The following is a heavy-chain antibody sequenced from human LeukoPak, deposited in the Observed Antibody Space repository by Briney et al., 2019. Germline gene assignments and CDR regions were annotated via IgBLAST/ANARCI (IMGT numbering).Heavy chain of an antibody. D-gene: IGHD3-10*01. CDR3: ARDRARADY. CDR2: ISGSISYI. J-gene: IGHJ4*02. Sequence: GGSLRLSWAASGFTFSSISMNWVRQAPGKGLEWVASISGSISYIIYADSGKGRFTIFRDNGKNALYLQMNSPRAEDTAVYYCARDRARADYWGQGTLVTVSS. CDR1: GFTFSSIS. V-gene: IGHV3-21*01.